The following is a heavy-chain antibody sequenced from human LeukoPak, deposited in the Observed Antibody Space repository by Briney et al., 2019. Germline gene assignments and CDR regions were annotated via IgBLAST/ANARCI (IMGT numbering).Heavy chain of an antibody. CDR1: GGSIINSNW. CDR3: TKVGLSGLFDY. V-gene: IGHV4-4*02. J-gene: IGHJ4*02. D-gene: IGHD3-10*01. Sequence: SGTLSLTCAVSGGSIINSNWWSWVRQPPGKGLEWIGEIDHSGSTSYNPSLKSRVTMSVDRPQNQFSLKLNSVTAADTAVYYCTKVGLSGLFDYWGQGALVTVSS. CDR2: IDHSGST.